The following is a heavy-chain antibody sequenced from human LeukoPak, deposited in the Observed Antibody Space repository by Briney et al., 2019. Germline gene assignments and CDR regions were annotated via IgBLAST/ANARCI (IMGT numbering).Heavy chain of an antibody. CDR1: GYTFTAYY. J-gene: IGHJ4*02. D-gene: IGHD3-22*01. V-gene: IGHV1-2*02. Sequence: ASVKVSCKASGYTFTAYYIHWVRQAPGQGLEWMGWISPNTGGTNYAQKFQGRVTMTRDTSISTAYMELSTLTSDDTAVYYCARSYYDSSGDYGAYWGQGTLVTVSS. CDR2: ISPNTGGT. CDR3: ARSYYDSSGDYGAY.